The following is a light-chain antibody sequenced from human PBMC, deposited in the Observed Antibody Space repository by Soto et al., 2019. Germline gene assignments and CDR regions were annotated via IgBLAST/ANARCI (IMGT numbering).Light chain of an antibody. Sequence: QSVLTQPPSVSGAPGQGATISSTGTSSNFGAGYNVHWYRHLPGTAPKLLIYGNTNRPSGVPDRFSGSKSGTSASLAITGLQAEDEADYYCQSYDSSLSALFGGGTKLTVL. CDR1: SSNFGAGYN. V-gene: IGLV1-40*01. CDR2: GNT. J-gene: IGLJ3*02. CDR3: QSYDSSLSAL.